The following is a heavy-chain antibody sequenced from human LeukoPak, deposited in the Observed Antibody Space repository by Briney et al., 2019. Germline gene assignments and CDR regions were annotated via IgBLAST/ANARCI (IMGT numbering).Heavy chain of an antibody. CDR2: IYSDGST. CDR1: GFTVSSKY. J-gene: IGHJ4*02. Sequence: GGSLRLSCAASGFTVSSKYMSWVRQAPGKGLEWVSVIYSDGSTYYADSVKGRFTISRDNSKNTLYLQMNSLRAEDTAVYYCASHGGIYLPFDYWGQGTLVTVSS. CDR3: ASHGGIYLPFDY. D-gene: IGHD1-26*01. V-gene: IGHV3-53*01.